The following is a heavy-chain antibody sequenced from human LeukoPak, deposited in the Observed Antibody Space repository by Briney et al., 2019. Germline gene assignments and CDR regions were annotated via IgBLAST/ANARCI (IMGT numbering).Heavy chain of an antibody. V-gene: IGHV3-21*01. CDR3: ARDSIV. CDR1: RFTFSIYS. J-gene: IGHJ4*02. Sequence: GRCLGLSRAASRFTFSIYSMNWVREAPGKGLECVSSISSSSTYIYYAGSVKGRFTISTDNAKNSLYLQIDSLTAEDTAVYYCARDSIVWGQGTLVTVSS. D-gene: IGHD3-16*02. CDR2: ISSSSTYI.